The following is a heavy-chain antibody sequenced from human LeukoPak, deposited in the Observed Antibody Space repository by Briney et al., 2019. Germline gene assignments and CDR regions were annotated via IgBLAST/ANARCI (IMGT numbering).Heavy chain of an antibody. D-gene: IGHD1-26*01. CDR1: GFTFSSNW. CDR3: VRDLGGRSGH. J-gene: IGHJ4*02. Sequence: GGSLRLSCAASGFTFSSNWMHWVRQAPGKGLVWVSRINEDGSTTNYADSVKGRSTIFRDNAKNTLYLQMNSLRAEDTAVYYCVRDLGGRSGHWGQGTLVAVSS. CDR2: INEDGSTT. V-gene: IGHV3-74*01.